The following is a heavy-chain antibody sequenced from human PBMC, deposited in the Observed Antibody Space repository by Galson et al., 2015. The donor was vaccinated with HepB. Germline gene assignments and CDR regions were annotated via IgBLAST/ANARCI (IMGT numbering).Heavy chain of an antibody. CDR2: ISGSGGST. CDR1: GFTFSSYA. Sequence: SLRLSCAASGFTFSSYAMSWVRQAPGKGLEWVSAISGSGGSTYYADSVKGRFTISRDNSENTLYLQMNSLRAEDTAVYYCAKTRRFLEWLFGYWGQGTLVTVSS. CDR3: AKTRRFLEWLFGY. D-gene: IGHD3-3*01. J-gene: IGHJ4*02. V-gene: IGHV3-23*01.